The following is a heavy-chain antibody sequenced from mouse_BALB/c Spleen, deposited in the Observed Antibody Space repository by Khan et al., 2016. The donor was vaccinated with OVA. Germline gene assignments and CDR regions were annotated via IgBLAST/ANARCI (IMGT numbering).Heavy chain of an antibody. CDR1: GFTFTDYD. CDR3: ARDEVGSYFDY. Sequence: EVELVESGGGLVQPGGSLRLSCATSGFTFTDYDMTWVRQPPGKALEWLGFIGNKADGYRTEYSASVKGRFTITRDNSQSILYLQMTTLTAEDSATYYCARDEVGSYFDYWGQGTTLTVSS. J-gene: IGHJ2*01. CDR2: IGNKADGYRT. V-gene: IGHV7-3*02. D-gene: IGHD1-3*01.